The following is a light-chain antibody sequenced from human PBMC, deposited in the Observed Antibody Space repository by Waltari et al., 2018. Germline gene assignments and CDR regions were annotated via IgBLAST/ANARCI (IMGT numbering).Light chain of an antibody. CDR2: DVS. CDR3: NSFTSSSTVV. V-gene: IGLV2-14*03. Sequence: QSALTQSASVSGSPGHSITIPSTGTSSDVGGYNYVSWYQQHPGKAPKLMIYDVSNRPSGVSNRFSGSKSGNTASLTISGLQPEDEADYYCNSFTSSSTVVFGGGTKLTVL. CDR1: SSDVGGYNY. J-gene: IGLJ3*02.